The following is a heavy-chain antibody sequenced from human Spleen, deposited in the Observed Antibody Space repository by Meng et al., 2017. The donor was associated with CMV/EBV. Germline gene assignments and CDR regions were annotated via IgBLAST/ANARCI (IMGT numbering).Heavy chain of an antibody. V-gene: IGHV3-23*01. D-gene: IGHD3-3*01. CDR3: ARDFDFRSGKDYGMDV. Sequence: GESLKISCAASEFTFSNFAMSWVRQAPGRGLAWVSAITASGGSTYYADSVKGRFTISRDNAKNTLYLQMNSLRAEDTAVYYCARDFDFRSGKDYGMDVWGQGTTVTVSS. CDR2: ITASGGST. J-gene: IGHJ6*02. CDR1: EFTFSNFA.